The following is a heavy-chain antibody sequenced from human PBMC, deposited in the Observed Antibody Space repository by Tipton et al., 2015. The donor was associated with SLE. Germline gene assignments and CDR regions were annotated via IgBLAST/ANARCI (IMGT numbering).Heavy chain of an antibody. Sequence: TLSLTCTVSGGSISSGGYYWSWIRQHPGKGLEWIGYIYYSGSTYYNPSLKSRVTISGATSEKQITLTLTSVTAADTAVYFCARGRGYSGYDWDYGMDVWGQGTTVTVSS. D-gene: IGHD5-12*01. CDR2: IYYSGST. V-gene: IGHV4-31*03. CDR1: GGSISSGGYY. J-gene: IGHJ6*02. CDR3: ARGRGYSGYDWDYGMDV.